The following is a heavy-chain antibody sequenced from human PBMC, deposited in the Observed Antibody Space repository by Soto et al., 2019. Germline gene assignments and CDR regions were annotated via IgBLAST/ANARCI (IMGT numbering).Heavy chain of an antibody. CDR1: GDTFSFYT. V-gene: IGHV1-69*02. D-gene: IGHD3-10*01. J-gene: IGHJ4*02. CDR3: ATSYGSGYRAFDY. Sequence: QVQLVQSGAELKTPGSSVKVSCKASGDTFSFYTINWVRQAPGLGLEWMGRVNPILSMSNYAQKFQGRVTMTADKSTSTAYMELRSLRSEDTAFYYCATSYGSGYRAFDYWGQGALVTVSS. CDR2: VNPILSMS.